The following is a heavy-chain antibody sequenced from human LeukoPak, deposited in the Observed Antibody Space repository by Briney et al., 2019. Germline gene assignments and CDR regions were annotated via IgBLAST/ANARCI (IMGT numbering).Heavy chain of an antibody. CDR1: GGTFSSYA. Sequence: GSSVKVSCKASGGTFSSYAISWVRQAPGQGLEWMGGIIPIFGTANYAQKFQGRVTITTDESTSTAYMELSSLRSEDTAVYYCAGETGRYYDSSGPPVHWFDLWGQGTLVTVSS. CDR3: AGETGRYYDSSGPPVHWFDL. CDR2: IIPIFGTA. V-gene: IGHV1-69*05. J-gene: IGHJ5*02. D-gene: IGHD3-22*01.